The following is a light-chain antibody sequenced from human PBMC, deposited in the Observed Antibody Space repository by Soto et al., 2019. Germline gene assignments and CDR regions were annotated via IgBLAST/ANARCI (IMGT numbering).Light chain of an antibody. CDR3: QQFYSDPRT. CDR2: WAS. V-gene: IGKV4-1*01. J-gene: IGKJ1*01. CDR1: QSVLSSSNNKNY. Sequence: DIVMTQSPDSLAVYLGERATINCKSSQSVLSSSNNKNYLAWYQQKPGQPPKLLIYWASTRESGVPDRFSGSGSGTDFTLTISKLQAEDVAVYFCQQFYSDPRTFGQGTKVEIK.